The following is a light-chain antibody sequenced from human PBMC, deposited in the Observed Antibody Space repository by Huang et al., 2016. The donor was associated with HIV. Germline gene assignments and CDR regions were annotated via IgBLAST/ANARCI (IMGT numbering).Light chain of an antibody. CDR3: QQYDTWPPLT. J-gene: IGKJ4*01. CDR1: QSVGGK. V-gene: IGKV3-15*01. Sequence: ILLTQFPATLSVSPGQRVTLSCRASQSVGGKLAWYQQRPGQAPRLLIYGASARVPTIPDRFSGSGSGTEFTITISSLQSEEFAVYYCQQYDTWPPLTFGGGTKV. CDR2: GAS.